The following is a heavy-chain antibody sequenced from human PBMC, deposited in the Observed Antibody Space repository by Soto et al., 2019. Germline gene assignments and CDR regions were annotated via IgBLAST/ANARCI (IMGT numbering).Heavy chain of an antibody. CDR1: GFTFSLYG. Sequence: GGYLRLSCSAAGFTFSLYGMHLVRRAPGKGLEWVAVISYDGSRKYYADSVRGRFTISRDNSKNTLNLEMSSPRDEDTAVYYCAKDGREYSSSSNVDYWGQGTRVTVSS. D-gene: IGHD6-6*01. V-gene: IGHV3-30*18. CDR3: AKDGREYSSSSNVDY. CDR2: ISYDGSRK. J-gene: IGHJ4*02.